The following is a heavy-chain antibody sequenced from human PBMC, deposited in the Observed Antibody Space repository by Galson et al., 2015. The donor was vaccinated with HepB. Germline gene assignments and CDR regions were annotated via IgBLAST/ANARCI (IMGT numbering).Heavy chain of an antibody. V-gene: IGHV3-23*01. Sequence: SLRLSCAVSGFTFSSYAMGWVRQAPGKGLEWVSGISDSGGRTYHADSVKGRFTISRDNSKNTMNLQMNSLGVEDTAVFYCVKGGGMYGYLGFDYWGQGSLVTVSS. D-gene: IGHD5-18*01. CDR1: GFTFSSYA. J-gene: IGHJ4*02. CDR2: ISDSGGRT. CDR3: VKGGGMYGYLGFDY.